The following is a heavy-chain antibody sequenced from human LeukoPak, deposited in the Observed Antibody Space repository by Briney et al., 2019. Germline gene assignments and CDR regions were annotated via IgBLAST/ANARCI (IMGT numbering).Heavy chain of an antibody. D-gene: IGHD3-9*01. V-gene: IGHV3-73*01. CDR3: TAVGRILTGYQDAFDI. CDR1: GFTFSGSA. CDR2: IRSKANSYAT. J-gene: IGHJ3*02. Sequence: GGSLRLSCAASGFTFSGSAMHWVRQASGKGLEWVGRIRSKANSYATAYAASVKGRFTISRDDSKNTAYLQMNSLKTEDTAVYYCTAVGRILTGYQDAFDIWGQGTMVTVSS.